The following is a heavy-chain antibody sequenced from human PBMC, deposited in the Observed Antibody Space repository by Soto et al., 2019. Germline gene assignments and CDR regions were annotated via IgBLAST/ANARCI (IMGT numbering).Heavy chain of an antibody. V-gene: IGHV5-51*01. CDR3: ARRHCSSNSCLSWADV. J-gene: IGHJ6*02. CDR2: IYPGDSDT. D-gene: IGHD2-2*01. Sequence: GESLKISCKGSGYSFTSYWIGWVRQMPGKGLEWMGIIYPGDSDTRYSPSFQGQVTISADKSISTAYLQWSSLKASDTAMYYCARRHCSSNSCLSWADVWGQGTTVTVSS. CDR1: GYSFTSYW.